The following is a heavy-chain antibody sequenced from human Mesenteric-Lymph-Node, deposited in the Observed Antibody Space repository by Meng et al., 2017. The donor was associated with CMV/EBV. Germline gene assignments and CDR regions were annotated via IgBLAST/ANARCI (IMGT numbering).Heavy chain of an antibody. CDR2: ISWNSGSV. CDR1: GGSISGYY. Sequence: LSLTCTVSGGSISGYYWSWIRQPPGKGLEWVSGISWNSGSVGYADSVKGRFTISRDNAKNSLYLQMNSLRSEDTALYFCAKVNSGTYYAARGFDYWGQGTLVTVSS. CDR3: AKVNSGTYYAARGFDY. J-gene: IGHJ4*02. D-gene: IGHD1-26*01. V-gene: IGHV3-9*01.